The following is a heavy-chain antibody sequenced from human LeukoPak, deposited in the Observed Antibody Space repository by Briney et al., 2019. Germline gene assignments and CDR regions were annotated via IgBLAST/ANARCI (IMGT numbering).Heavy chain of an antibody. Sequence: SETLSLTCTVSGGSISSYYWSWIRQPPGKGLEWIGYIYYSGSTNYNPSLKSRVSISVDTSKNQFSLKLSSVTAADTAVYYCAMLMRGWSGGVSGWFDPWGQGTLVTVSS. CDR2: IYYSGST. J-gene: IGHJ5*02. CDR3: AMLMRGWSGGVSGWFDP. CDR1: GGSISSYY. V-gene: IGHV4-59*01. D-gene: IGHD3-10*01.